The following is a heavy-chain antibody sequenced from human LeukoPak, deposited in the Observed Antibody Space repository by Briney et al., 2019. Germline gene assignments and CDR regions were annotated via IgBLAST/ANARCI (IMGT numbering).Heavy chain of an antibody. V-gene: IGHV3-30*01. CDR1: GFQFRTYA. CDR2: ISYDGSSE. J-gene: IGHJ4*02. Sequence: GGSLRLSCAASGFQFRTYAMHLVRQAPGKGLEWLAIISYDGSSEYYADSVKGRFTVSRDNSEDTLSLQMNSLRPEDTAVYCCARGYYLDSGSFDYWGQGTLVTVSS. CDR3: ARGYYLDSGSFDY. D-gene: IGHD3-10*01.